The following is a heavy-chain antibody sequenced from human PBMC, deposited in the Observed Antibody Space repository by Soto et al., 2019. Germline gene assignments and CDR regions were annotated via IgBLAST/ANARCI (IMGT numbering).Heavy chain of an antibody. D-gene: IGHD3-10*01. Sequence: QLQLQESGPGLVKPSETLSLTCTVSGGSISSSSYYWGWIRQPPGKGLEWIGSIYYSGSTYYNPSLKXXXXXXXXXXXXXXXXXXXXXXXXXXXXXXXARQERRYYYGSGTPGGYWGQGTLVTVSS. J-gene: IGHJ4*02. V-gene: IGHV4-39*01. CDR1: GGSISSSSYY. CDR2: IYYSGST. CDR3: ARQERRYYYGSGTPGGY.